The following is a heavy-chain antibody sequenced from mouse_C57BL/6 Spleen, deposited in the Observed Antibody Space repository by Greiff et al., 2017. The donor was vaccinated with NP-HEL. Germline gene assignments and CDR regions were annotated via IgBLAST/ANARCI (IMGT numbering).Heavy chain of an antibody. CDR3: ARKADYGNYAMDY. V-gene: IGHV1-50*01. CDR2: IDPSDSYT. J-gene: IGHJ4*01. D-gene: IGHD2-1*01. Sequence: VQLQQPGAELVKPGASVKLSCKASGYTFTSYWMQWVKQRPGQGLEWIGEIDPSDSYTNYNQKFKGKATLTVDTSSSTAYMQLSSLTSEDSAVYYCARKADYGNYAMDYWGQGTSVTVSS. CDR1: GYTFTSYW.